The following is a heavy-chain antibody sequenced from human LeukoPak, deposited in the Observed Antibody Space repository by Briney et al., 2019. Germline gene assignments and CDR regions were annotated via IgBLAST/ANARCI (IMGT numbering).Heavy chain of an antibody. V-gene: IGHV3-7*01. CDR2: IKTDGSEK. Sequence: GGSLRLSCEGSGFTFSNYWMGWVRQAPGKGLQWVANIKTDGSEKYYVDSVKGRFTISRDNAKNSLYLQMNSLRAEDTAVYYCARALREGAAGPDAFDIWGQGTMVTVSS. CDR3: ARALREGAAGPDAFDI. D-gene: IGHD6-13*01. CDR1: GFTFSNYW. J-gene: IGHJ3*02.